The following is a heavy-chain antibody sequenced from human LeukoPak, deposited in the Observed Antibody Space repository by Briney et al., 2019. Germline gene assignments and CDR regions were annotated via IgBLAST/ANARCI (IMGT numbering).Heavy chain of an antibody. V-gene: IGHV3-64D*06. CDR3: VRGGGVLTGYYTLHY. D-gene: IGHD3-9*01. CDR1: GFTFSSYA. J-gene: IGHJ4*02. CDR2: ISSNGGST. Sequence: GGSLRLSCSASGFTFSSYAMHWARQAPGKGLEYVSAISSNGGSTYYADSVKGRFTISRDNSKNTLYLQMSSLRAEDTAVYYCVRGGGVLTGYYTLHYWGQGTLVTVSS.